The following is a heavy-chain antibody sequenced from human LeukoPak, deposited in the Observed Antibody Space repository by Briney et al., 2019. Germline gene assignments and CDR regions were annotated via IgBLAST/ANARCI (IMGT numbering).Heavy chain of an antibody. D-gene: IGHD3-22*01. CDR1: GFTFSSYA. CDR3: ARDPYYYDSSGYYPAFDY. J-gene: IGHJ4*02. V-gene: IGHV3-23*01. Sequence: GGSLRLSCAASGFTFSSYAMSWVRQAPGKGLEWVSAISSSGGSTYYADSVKGRFTISRDNSKNTLYLQMNSLRAEDTAVYYCARDPYYYDSSGYYPAFDYWGQGTLVTVSS. CDR2: ISSSGGST.